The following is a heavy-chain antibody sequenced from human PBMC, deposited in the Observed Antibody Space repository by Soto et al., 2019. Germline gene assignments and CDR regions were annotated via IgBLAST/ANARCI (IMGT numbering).Heavy chain of an antibody. V-gene: IGHV3-30-3*01. CDR2: ISYDGSNK. Sequence: GGSLRLSCAASGFTFSSYAMHWVRQAPGKGLEWVAVISYDGSNKYYAESVKGRFTITRDNSKNTLYLQMNSLRARDTAVYYCARALITYVDTANPSRYYYYGMDVWGQGTTVTVSS. CDR3: ARALITYVDTANPSRYYYYGMDV. J-gene: IGHJ6*02. D-gene: IGHD5-18*01. CDR1: GFTFSSYA.